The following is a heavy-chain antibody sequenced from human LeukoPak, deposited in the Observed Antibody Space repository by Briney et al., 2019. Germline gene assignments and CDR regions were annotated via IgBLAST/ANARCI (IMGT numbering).Heavy chain of an antibody. CDR2: INPNSGGT. D-gene: IGHD2-2*01. Sequence: ASVKVSCKASGYTFTGYYMHWVRQAPGQGLEWMGWINPNSGGTNYAQKFQGRVTMTRDTSISTAYMELSRLRSDDTAVYYCASSTSYHYYYYMDVWGKGTTVTVSS. J-gene: IGHJ6*03. CDR1: GYTFTGYY. CDR3: ASSTSYHYYYYMDV. V-gene: IGHV1-2*02.